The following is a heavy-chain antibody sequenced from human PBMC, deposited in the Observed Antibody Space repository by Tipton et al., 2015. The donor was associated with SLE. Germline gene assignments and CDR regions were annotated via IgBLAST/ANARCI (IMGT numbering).Heavy chain of an antibody. CDR1: GGSFSSYY. CDR2: IYHSGST. V-gene: IGHV4-34*01. J-gene: IGHJ3*02. D-gene: IGHD2-21*01. CDR3: GGLWHDAFDI. Sequence: TLSLTCAVYGGSFSSYYWSWIRQPPGKGLEWIGDIYHSGSTNYNPSLKSRVTISVDTSKNQFSLKLSSVTAADTAVYYCGGLWHDAFDIWGQGTPVSVSS.